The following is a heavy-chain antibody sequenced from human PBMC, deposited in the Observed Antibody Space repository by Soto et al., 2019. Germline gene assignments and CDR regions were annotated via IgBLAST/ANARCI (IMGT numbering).Heavy chain of an antibody. D-gene: IGHD3-10*01. J-gene: IGHJ4*02. V-gene: IGHV4-34*01. CDR3: ASSHGYGSYYFDY. Sequence: KASETLSLTCAVYGGSFSGYYWSWIRQPPGKGLERIGEINHSGSTNYNPSLKSRVTISVDTSKNQFSLKLSSVTAADTAVYYCASSHGYGSYYFDYWGQGTLVTVSS. CDR1: GGSFSGYY. CDR2: INHSGST.